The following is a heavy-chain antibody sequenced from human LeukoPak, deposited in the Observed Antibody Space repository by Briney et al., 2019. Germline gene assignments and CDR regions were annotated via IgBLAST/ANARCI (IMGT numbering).Heavy chain of an antibody. CDR1: GFTFSSYS. J-gene: IGHJ4*02. CDR2: ISSSSSYI. D-gene: IGHD6-13*01. CDR3: AKSYSSTWYGDFDY. V-gene: IGHV3-21*04. Sequence: GGSLRLSCAASGFTFSSYSMNWVRQAPGKGLEWVPSISSSSSYIYYADSVKGRFTISRDNAKNSLYLQMNSLRAEDTAVYYCAKSYSSTWYGDFDYWGQGTLVTVSS.